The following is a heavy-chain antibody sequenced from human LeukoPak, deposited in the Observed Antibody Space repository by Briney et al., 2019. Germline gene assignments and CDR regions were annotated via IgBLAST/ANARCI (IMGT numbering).Heavy chain of an antibody. V-gene: IGHV6-1*01. J-gene: IGHJ5*02. D-gene: IGHD5-18*01. CDR1: GDSVSSNTAT. CDR2: TYYRSKWHH. CDR3: ARSGYFQEYHHP. Sequence: SQTLSLTCAISGDSVSSNTATWNWIRQSPSRGLEWLGRTYYRSKWHHNYVISVKSRITVNPDTSKNQLSLQLNSVTPEDTAVYYCARSGYFQEYHHPWGQGTLVTVSS.